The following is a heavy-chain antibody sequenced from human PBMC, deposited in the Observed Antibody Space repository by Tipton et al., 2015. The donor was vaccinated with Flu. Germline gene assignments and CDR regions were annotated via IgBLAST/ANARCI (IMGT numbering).Heavy chain of an antibody. J-gene: IGHJ2*01. CDR2: ISSSGSTI. V-gene: IGHV3-11*01. Sequence: SLRLSCAASGFTFSDYYMSWIRQAPGKGLEWVSYISSSGSTIYYADSVKGRFTISRDNAKNSLYLQMKSLRAEDTAVYYCARDREVYSSSWVWYFDLWGRGTLVTVSS. CDR3: ARDREVYSSSWVWYFDL. D-gene: IGHD6-13*01. CDR1: GFTFSDYY.